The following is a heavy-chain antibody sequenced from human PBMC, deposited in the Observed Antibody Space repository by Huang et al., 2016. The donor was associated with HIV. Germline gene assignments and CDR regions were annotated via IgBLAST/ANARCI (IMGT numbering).Heavy chain of an antibody. D-gene: IGHD3-22*01. J-gene: IGHJ4*02. CDR2: ILNDGMKK. V-gene: IGHV3-33*04. CDR1: GFILSNYG. Sequence: VQLIESGGGVVQPGKSLRLSCATSGFILSNYGMNWVRQAPGKGLKSVAFILNDGMKKNYAESVRGGFTVGRDNGNNTLFLQMRSLGVDDTAVYYCARGDYYDSSGYHPGYFDYWGQGILVTVSS. CDR3: ARGDYYDSSGYHPGYFDY.